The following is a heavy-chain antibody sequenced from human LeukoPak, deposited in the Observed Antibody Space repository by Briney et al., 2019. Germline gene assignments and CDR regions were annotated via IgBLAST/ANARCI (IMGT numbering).Heavy chain of an antibody. CDR1: GGSFSGYY. J-gene: IGHJ3*02. CDR3: ARTHSSGYYQGTFDI. V-gene: IGHV4-31*11. D-gene: IGHD3-22*01. CDR2: IYYSGSA. Sequence: SETLSLTCAVYGGSFSGYYWSWIRQHPGKGLEWIGYIYYSGSAYYNPSLKSRVTTSLDTSKNQFSLKLSSVTAADAAVYYCARTHSSGYYQGTFDIWGQGTMVTVSS.